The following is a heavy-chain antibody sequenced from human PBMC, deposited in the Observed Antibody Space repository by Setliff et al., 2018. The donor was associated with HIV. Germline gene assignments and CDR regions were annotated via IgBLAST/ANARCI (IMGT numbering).Heavy chain of an antibody. CDR1: GFTFSSYS. V-gene: IGHV3-30*05. Sequence: PGGSLRLSCAASGFTFSSYSMNWVRQAPGKGLEWVSGVTYDGRRTFYTDAVKGRFTISRDNSNNTLYLQVSSLRPEETAVYYCASARIPTGGMSTSFDYWGQGTPVTVSS. D-gene: IGHD2-15*01. CDR2: VTYDGRRT. J-gene: IGHJ4*02. CDR3: ASARIPTGGMSTSFDY.